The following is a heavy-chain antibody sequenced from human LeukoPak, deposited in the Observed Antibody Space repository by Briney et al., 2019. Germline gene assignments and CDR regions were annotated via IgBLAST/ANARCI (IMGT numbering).Heavy chain of an antibody. Sequence: PGGSLRLSCAASGFTFSSYWMSWVRQAPGKGLEWVANIKQDGSEKYYVDSVKGRFTISRDNAKNSLYLQMNSLRAEDTAVYYCARSSLSSIAARLYDYWGQGTLVTVSS. D-gene: IGHD6-6*01. CDR2: IKQDGSEK. V-gene: IGHV3-7*01. CDR1: GFTFSSYW. CDR3: ARSSLSSIAARLYDY. J-gene: IGHJ4*02.